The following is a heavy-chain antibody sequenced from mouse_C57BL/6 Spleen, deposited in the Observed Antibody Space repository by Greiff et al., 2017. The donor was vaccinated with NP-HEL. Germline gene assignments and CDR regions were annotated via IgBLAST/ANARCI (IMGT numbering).Heavy chain of an antibody. V-gene: IGHV5-16*01. CDR2: INYDGSST. D-gene: IGHD1-1*01. CDR3: AREGYYGSSSCFDY. J-gene: IGHJ2*01. Sequence: EVQRVESEGGLVQPGSSMKLSCTASGFTFSDYYMAWVRQVPEKGLEWVANINYDGSSTYYLDPLTSRFIISRDNAKNNIYLKMSSLKSDDTSTYYCAREGYYGSSSCFDYWGQGTTLTVSS. CDR1: GFTFSDYY.